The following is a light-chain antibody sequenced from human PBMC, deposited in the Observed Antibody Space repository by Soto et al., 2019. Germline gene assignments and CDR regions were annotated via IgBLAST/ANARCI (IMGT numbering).Light chain of an antibody. V-gene: IGLV2-8*01. CDR3: SSYAGSNLV. Sequence: QSALTQPPSASGSPGQSVTISCTGTSSDVGGYNYVSWYQQHPGKAPKLMIYEVIKRPSGVPDRFSGSKSGNTASLTVSGLQAEDECDYYCSSYAGSNLVFGGGTKLTVL. CDR1: SSDVGGYNY. CDR2: EVI. J-gene: IGLJ2*01.